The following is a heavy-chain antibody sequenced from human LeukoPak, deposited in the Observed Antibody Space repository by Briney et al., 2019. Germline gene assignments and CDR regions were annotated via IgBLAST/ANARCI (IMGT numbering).Heavy chain of an antibody. CDR1: GGSISSYY. V-gene: IGHV4-59*01. D-gene: IGHD3-16*02. CDR2: IYYSGST. CDR3: AGASYDYVWGSYRPLDY. J-gene: IGHJ4*02. Sequence: SETLSLTCTVSGGSISSYYWSWIRQPPGQGLEWIGYIYYSGSTNYNPSLKSRVTISVDTSKNQFSLKLSSVTAADTAVYYCAGASYDYVWGSYRPLDYWGQGTLVTVSS.